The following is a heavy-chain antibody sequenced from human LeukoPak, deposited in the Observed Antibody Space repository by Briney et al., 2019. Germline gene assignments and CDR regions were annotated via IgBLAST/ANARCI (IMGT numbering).Heavy chain of an antibody. J-gene: IGHJ4*02. CDR3: AREVELGGSDVVVVVANY. CDR1: GGSISSGGYY. D-gene: IGHD2-15*01. V-gene: IGHV4-30-2*01. CDR2: IYHSGST. Sequence: SETLSLTCTVSGGSISSGGYYWSWIRQPPGKGLEWIEYIYHSGSTYYNPSLKSRVTISVDRSKNQFSLKLSSVTAADTAVYYCAREVELGGSDVVVVVANYWGQGTLVTVSS.